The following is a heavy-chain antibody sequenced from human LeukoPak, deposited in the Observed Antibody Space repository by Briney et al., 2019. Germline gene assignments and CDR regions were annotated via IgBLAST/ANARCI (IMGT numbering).Heavy chain of an antibody. D-gene: IGHD6-13*01. Sequence: AGSLTLSCAASGFTFSSYAMSWVRQAPAKGLEGVSGISASGGGTYYADSVKGRFTISRDNSKNTLYLQMNSLRAEDTAVYYCAKGEYTSSWYDEYFQHWGQGTLVTVSS. CDR3: AKGEYTSSWYDEYFQH. V-gene: IGHV3-23*01. CDR1: GFTFSSYA. J-gene: IGHJ1*01. CDR2: ISASGGGT.